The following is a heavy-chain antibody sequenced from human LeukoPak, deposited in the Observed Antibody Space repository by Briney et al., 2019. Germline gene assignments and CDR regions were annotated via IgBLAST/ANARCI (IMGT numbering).Heavy chain of an antibody. CDR3: ARERIAAAGGYYYMDV. CDR2: IYSGGST. D-gene: IGHD6-13*01. J-gene: IGHJ6*03. V-gene: IGHV3-53*01. CDR1: GFTVSSNY. Sequence: GGSLRLSCAASGFTVSSNYMSWVRQAPGKGLEWVSVIYSGGSTYYADSVKGRFTISRDNSKNTLYLQMSSLRAEDTAVYYCARERIAAAGGYYYMDVWGKGTTVTVSS.